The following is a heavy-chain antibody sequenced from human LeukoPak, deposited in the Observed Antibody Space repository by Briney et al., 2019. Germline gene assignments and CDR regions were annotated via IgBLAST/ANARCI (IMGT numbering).Heavy chain of an antibody. D-gene: IGHD2/OR15-2a*01. J-gene: IGHJ3*02. CDR3: ARDLKIRRLSGLIPRGAFDI. Sequence: PSETLSLTCTVSGGSISSGSYYWSWIRQPAGKGLEWIGRIYTSGSTNYNPSLKSRVTISVDTSKNQFSLKLSSVTAADTAVYYCARDLKIRRLSGLIPRGAFDIWGQGTMVTVSS. V-gene: IGHV4-61*02. CDR2: IYTSGST. CDR1: GGSISSGSYY.